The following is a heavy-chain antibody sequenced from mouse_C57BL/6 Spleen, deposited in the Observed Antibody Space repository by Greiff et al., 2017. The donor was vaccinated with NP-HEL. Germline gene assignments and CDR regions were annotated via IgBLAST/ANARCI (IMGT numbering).Heavy chain of an antibody. D-gene: IGHD2-12*01. CDR1: GYTFTSYW. Sequence: VQLTQPGPELVKPGASVQFSCKASGYTFTSYWLHWVKQRHGQALECLGMINPTSGTPNYNEEFLTNATLTVDKSSSTAYMQLSSLTSDDTAVSYCARSDTISRYFDVRGTGTTVTVTS. V-gene: IGHV1-64*01. CDR3: ARSDTISRYFDV. CDR2: INPTSGTP. J-gene: IGHJ1*03.